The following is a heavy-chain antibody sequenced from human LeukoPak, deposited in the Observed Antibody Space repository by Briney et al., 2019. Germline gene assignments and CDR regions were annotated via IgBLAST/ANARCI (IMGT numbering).Heavy chain of an antibody. Sequence: ASVKVSCKASGYTFTSHYMHWVRQAPGQGLEWMGIINPSGGSTSSAQKYQGRGTMSRDMSTSAGYMDLSSLRSEDTAAYYCARGRHYYESSDYYYEGDGFDIWGQGTMVTVSS. J-gene: IGHJ3*02. CDR1: GYTFTSHY. V-gene: IGHV1-46*01. CDR2: INPSGGST. CDR3: ARGRHYYESSDYYYEGDGFDI. D-gene: IGHD3-22*01.